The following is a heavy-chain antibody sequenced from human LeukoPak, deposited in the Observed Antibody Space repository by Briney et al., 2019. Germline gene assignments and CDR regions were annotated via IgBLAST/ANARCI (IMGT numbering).Heavy chain of an antibody. CDR3: ARDHNFETNWFDP. CDR2: IYYSGST. V-gene: IGHV4-59*01. J-gene: IGHJ5*02. Sequence: SETLSLTCTVSGGSISSYYWSWIRQPPGKGLEWIGYIYYSGSTNYNPSLKSRVTISVDTSKNQFSLKLSSVTAADTAVYYCARDHNFETNWFDPWGQGTLVTVSS. CDR1: GGSISSYY. D-gene: IGHD3-9*01.